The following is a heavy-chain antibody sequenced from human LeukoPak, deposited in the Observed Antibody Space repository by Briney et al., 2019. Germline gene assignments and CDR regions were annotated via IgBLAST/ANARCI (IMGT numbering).Heavy chain of an antibody. J-gene: IGHJ4*02. V-gene: IGHV4-59*01. CDR3: ARYLAAAGMDYFDY. D-gene: IGHD6-13*01. CDR2: ISYSGST. CDR1: GGSISSYY. Sequence: PSETLSLTCTVSGGSISSYYWSWIRQPPGKGLEWIGYISYSGSTNYNPSLKSRVIISVDTSKNQFSLKLSSVTAADTAVYYCARYLAAAGMDYFDYWGQGTLVTVSS.